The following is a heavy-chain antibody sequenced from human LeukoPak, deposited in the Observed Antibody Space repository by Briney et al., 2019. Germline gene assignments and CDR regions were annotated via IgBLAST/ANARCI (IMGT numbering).Heavy chain of an antibody. CDR1: GFTFSNAW. CDR3: AAGTGTSDFDY. Sequence: GGSLRLSCAASGFTFSNAWMSWVRQAPGKGLEWVGRIKKKTDGETTDYAAPVKGRFTISRDDSKNTLYLEMNSLKSDDSAVYYCAAGTGTSDFDYWGQGTLVTVSS. CDR2: IKKKTDGETT. D-gene: IGHD1-1*01. J-gene: IGHJ4*02. V-gene: IGHV3-15*01.